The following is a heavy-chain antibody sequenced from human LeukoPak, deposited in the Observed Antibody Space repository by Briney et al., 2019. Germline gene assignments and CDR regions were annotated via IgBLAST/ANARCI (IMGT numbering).Heavy chain of an antibody. D-gene: IGHD3-16*02. CDR3: ARDITYDQVWGTYRIDDAFDI. V-gene: IGHV3-7*01. Sequence: GGSLRLSCAASGFIFSGYWMTWVRQAPGKGLEWVANIKQDGSVKYYVDSVKGRFTISRDNAENSLYLQMNSLRAEDTAVYYCARDITYDQVWGTYRIDDAFDIWGQGTMVTASS. J-gene: IGHJ3*02. CDR1: GFIFSGYW. CDR2: IKQDGSVK.